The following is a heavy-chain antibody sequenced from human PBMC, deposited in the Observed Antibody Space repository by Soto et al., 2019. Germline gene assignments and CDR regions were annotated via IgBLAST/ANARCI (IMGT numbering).Heavy chain of an antibody. CDR2: IKQDGSER. CDR1: GFSFGTYW. V-gene: IGHV3-7*03. D-gene: IGHD3-3*01. CDR3: ARDVGPITIFGEALSGYFDF. J-gene: IGHJ4*02. Sequence: QPGGSLRLSCAVSGFSFGTYWMSWVRQAPGKGLEWLASIKQDGSERYYLDSVKGRFTISRDNAKDSLSLQMNSLRGEDTAFYYCARDVGPITIFGEALSGYFDFWGQGTLVTVSS.